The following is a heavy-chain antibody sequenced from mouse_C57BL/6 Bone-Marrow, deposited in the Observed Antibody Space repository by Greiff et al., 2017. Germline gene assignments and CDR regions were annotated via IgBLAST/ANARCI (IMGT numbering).Heavy chain of an antibody. CDR2: FTDGGSYS. Sequence: EVMLVESGGGLVKPGGSLKLSCAASGFTFRSFAMSWVRRTPEKRLEWVATFTDGGSYSYTPDNVKGRVTMSRDNAKNNLYLQMSHLKSEDTAMYYCARERYYGSSYEYFDVWGTGTTVTVSS. V-gene: IGHV5-4*01. CDR1: GFTFRSFA. D-gene: IGHD1-1*01. J-gene: IGHJ1*03. CDR3: ARERYYGSSYEYFDV.